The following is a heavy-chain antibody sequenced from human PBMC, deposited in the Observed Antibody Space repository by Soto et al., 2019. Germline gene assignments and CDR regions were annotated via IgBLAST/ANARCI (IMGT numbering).Heavy chain of an antibody. D-gene: IGHD2-2*01. J-gene: IGHJ6*04. V-gene: IGHV1-69*02. CDR3: ARSSGFTNGGMDV. Sequence: SVKVSCKASGGTFSSYTISWVRQAPGQGLEWMGRIIPILGIANYAQKFQGRVTITADKSTSTAYMELSSLRSEDTAVYYCARSSGFTNGGMDVWGKGTTVTVSS. CDR1: GGTFSSYT. CDR2: IIPILGIA.